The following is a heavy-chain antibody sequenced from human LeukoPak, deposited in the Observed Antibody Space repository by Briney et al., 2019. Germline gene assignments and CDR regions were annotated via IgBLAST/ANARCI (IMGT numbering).Heavy chain of an antibody. CDR1: GFTVSSNY. CDR2: IYSGGST. J-gene: IGHJ6*04. Sequence: GGSLGLSCAASGFTVSSNYMSWVRQAPGKGLEWVSVIYSGGSTYYADSVKGRFTISRDNSKNTLYLQMNSLRAEDTAVYYCARLAAAAYYYYYGMDVWGKGTTVTVSS. D-gene: IGHD6-13*01. CDR3: ARLAAAAYYYYYGMDV. V-gene: IGHV3-53*01.